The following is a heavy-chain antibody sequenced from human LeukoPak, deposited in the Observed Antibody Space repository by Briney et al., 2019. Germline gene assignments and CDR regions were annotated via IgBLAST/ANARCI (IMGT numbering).Heavy chain of an antibody. CDR1: GYTFTGYY. Sequence: ASVKVSCKASGYTFTGYYMHWGRKAPGQGLEWMGWINPNSGGTNYAQKSQGRVTMTRDTSISTAYMELSRLRSDDTAVYYCARPYISSSWYRNWFDPWGQGTLVTVSS. CDR3: ARPYISSSWYRNWFDP. V-gene: IGHV1-2*02. J-gene: IGHJ5*02. D-gene: IGHD6-13*01. CDR2: INPNSGGT.